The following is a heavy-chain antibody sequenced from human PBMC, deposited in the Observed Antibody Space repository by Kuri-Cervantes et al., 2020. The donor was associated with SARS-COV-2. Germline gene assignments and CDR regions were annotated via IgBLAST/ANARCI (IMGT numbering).Heavy chain of an antibody. V-gene: IGHV4-61*10. J-gene: IGHJ4*02. CDR1: GVSVTGGTYY. Sequence: SETLSLTCAVSGVSVTGGTYYWAWIRQPAGKGLEWIGYIYYSVSTNYNPSPKSRVTISVDTSKNQFSLKLSSVTVADTAVYYCARVWDGGGYFDYWGQGTLVTVS. CDR2: IYYSVST. D-gene: IGHD3-16*01. CDR3: ARVWDGGGYFDY.